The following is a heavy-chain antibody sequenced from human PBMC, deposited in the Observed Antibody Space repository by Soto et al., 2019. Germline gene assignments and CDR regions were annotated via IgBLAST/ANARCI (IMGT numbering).Heavy chain of an antibody. CDR3: ARDPRNREPLYYYYYGMDV. CDR2: IIPIFGTA. CDR1: GGTFSSYA. D-gene: IGHD1-1*01. V-gene: IGHV1-69*13. J-gene: IGHJ6*02. Sequence: AASVKVSCKASGGTFSSYAISWVRQAPGQGLEWMGGIIPIFGTANYAQKFQGRVTITADESTNTAYMELSSLRSEDTAVYYCARDPRNREPLYYYYYGMDVWGQGXTVTVSS.